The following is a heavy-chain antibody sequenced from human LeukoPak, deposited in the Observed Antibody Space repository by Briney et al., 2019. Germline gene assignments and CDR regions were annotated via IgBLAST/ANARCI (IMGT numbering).Heavy chain of an antibody. J-gene: IGHJ4*02. Sequence: GGSLRLSCATSGFTFSNFWMSWVRQAPGRGLEWVANIHPEGNEKYHVESVKGRFTISRDNTGDLLFLQMNGLRVEDTAVYYCARGDVFSGDHWGQGTLVTVSS. CDR1: GFTFSNFW. V-gene: IGHV3-7*04. CDR3: ARGDVFSGDH. CDR2: IHPEGNEK.